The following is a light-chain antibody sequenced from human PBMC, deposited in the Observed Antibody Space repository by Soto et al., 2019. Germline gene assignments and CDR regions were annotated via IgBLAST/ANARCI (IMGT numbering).Light chain of an antibody. Sequence: EIVMTQSPATLSVSPGERATLSCRASQSVSGNLAWFQQKPGQAPRLLIYGASPRATGIPAMFSGSGSGTEFTLTIGSLQSEDFSVYYCQQYNIWPRAFGPGTKVDIK. CDR3: QQYNIWPRA. J-gene: IGKJ3*01. V-gene: IGKV3-15*01. CDR2: GAS. CDR1: QSVSGN.